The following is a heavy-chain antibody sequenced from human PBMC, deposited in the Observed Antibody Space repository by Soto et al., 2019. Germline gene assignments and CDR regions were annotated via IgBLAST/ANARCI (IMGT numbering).Heavy chain of an antibody. CDR1: GGSFSGYY. J-gene: IGHJ3*02. Sequence: QVQLQQWGAGLLKPSETLSLTCAVYGGSFSGYYWSWIRQSPGRGLEWIGEISHSGSANYKPSLKSRVIISVDTSKTQFSLNLSSVTAADTAVYYCARVFPYSDRSGYEGSDGFDIWGQGTMVTVSS. D-gene: IGHD3-22*01. CDR3: ARVFPYSDRSGYEGSDGFDI. CDR2: ISHSGSA. V-gene: IGHV4-34*01.